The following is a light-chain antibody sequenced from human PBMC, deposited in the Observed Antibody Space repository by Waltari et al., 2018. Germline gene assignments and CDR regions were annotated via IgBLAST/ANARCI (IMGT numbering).Light chain of an antibody. V-gene: IGLV2-14*01. Sequence: QSALTQPASVSGSPGQSITISCTGTTSDVGGYNYVSWYQQHPGKAPKLMIFDVTKRPSWVSIRFSGSKSVNTASLTISGLQAEDEADYYCSSYTSTSTFVFGTGTNVTVL. CDR2: DVT. J-gene: IGLJ1*01. CDR3: SSYTSTSTFV. CDR1: TSDVGGYNY.